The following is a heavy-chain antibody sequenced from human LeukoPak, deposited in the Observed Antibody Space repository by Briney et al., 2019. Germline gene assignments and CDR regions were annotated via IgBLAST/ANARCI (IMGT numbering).Heavy chain of an antibody. J-gene: IGHJ4*02. CDR1: GGSISSSSYY. D-gene: IGHD3-10*01. CDR3: ARRVTGSGSYYEQFDY. Sequence: SETLSLTCTVSGGSISSSSYYWGWIPQPPGKGLEWIGSIYYSGSTYNNPSLKSRVTISVDTSKKQFSLKLSSVPGADTAVYCCARRVTGSGSYYEQFDYWGQGTLVTVSS. CDR2: IYYSGST. V-gene: IGHV4-39*01.